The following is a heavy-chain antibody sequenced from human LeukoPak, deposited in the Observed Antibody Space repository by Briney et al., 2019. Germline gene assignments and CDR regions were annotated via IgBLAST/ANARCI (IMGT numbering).Heavy chain of an antibody. CDR2: IYSDGST. CDR3: VRGGDGYNLDY. CDR1: GFTVSTHY. Sequence: PGGSLRLSCAVSGFTVSTHYMSWVRQAPGKGLEWVSAIYSDGSTYYPDSVKGRFTLSRDNPKNTLFLQMNSLRAEDTAVYYCVRGGDGYNLDYWGQGTLVTVSS. D-gene: IGHD5-24*01. V-gene: IGHV3-53*01. J-gene: IGHJ4*02.